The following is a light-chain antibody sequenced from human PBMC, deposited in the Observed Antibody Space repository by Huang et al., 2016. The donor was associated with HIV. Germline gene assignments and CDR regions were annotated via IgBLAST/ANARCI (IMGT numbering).Light chain of an antibody. Sequence: DIVMTQSPLSPPVTPGEPASISCRSSQSLLHSNGYKYLDWYLQKPGQSPQLLIYLGSNRASGVPDRFSGSGSGTDFTLKISRVEAEDVGVYYCMQGLQTITFGQGTRLEIK. CDR1: QSLLHSNGYKY. J-gene: IGKJ5*01. CDR3: MQGLQTIT. V-gene: IGKV2-28*01. CDR2: LGS.